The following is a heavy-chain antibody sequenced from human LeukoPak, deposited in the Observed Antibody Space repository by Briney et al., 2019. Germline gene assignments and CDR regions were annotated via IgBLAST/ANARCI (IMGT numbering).Heavy chain of an antibody. Sequence: SETLSFTCAVYVGSFSGFHWSWIRQPPGKGLEWIGEINHSGSTNYNPSLKSRVTISVDTSKNQFSLKLSSVTAADTAVYYCARGRGIAARRAAFDIWGQGTMVTVSS. J-gene: IGHJ3*02. CDR3: ARGRGIAARRAAFDI. CDR1: VGSFSGFH. D-gene: IGHD6-6*01. CDR2: INHSGST. V-gene: IGHV4-34*01.